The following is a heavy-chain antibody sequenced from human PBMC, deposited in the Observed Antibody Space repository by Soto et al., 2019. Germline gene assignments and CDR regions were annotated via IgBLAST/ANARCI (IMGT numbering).Heavy chain of an antibody. Sequence: QVQLVQSGAEVKKPGSSVKVSCRASGGTFSNYAISWVRQAPGQGLEWMGGIVPAFGTPNYAQNLQGRITITADDSTTTVYMDLSCLRSEDSAVYYCARGATIFGVAAYSYYEMEVWGQGTTVTVSS. CDR3: ARGATIFGVAAYSYYEMEV. CDR2: IVPAFGTP. D-gene: IGHD3-3*01. CDR1: GGTFSNYA. V-gene: IGHV1-69*01. J-gene: IGHJ6*02.